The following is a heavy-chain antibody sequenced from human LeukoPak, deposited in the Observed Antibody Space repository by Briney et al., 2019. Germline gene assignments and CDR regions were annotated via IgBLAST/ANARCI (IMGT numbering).Heavy chain of an antibody. D-gene: IGHD3-16*01. Sequence: SSETLSLTCTVSGYSITSAYYWGWIRQPPGKGLEWIGSFFLKGSTYYNPSLKSRVTISVDTSNNQFSLTLSSVTAADTAVYYCAREKGGYYYYMDVWGKGTTVTVSS. CDR2: FFLKGST. V-gene: IGHV4-38-2*02. CDR1: GYSITSAYY. CDR3: AREKGGYYYYMDV. J-gene: IGHJ6*03.